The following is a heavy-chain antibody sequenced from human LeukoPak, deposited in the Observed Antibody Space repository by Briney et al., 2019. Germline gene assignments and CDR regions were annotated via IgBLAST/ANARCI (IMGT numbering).Heavy chain of an antibody. J-gene: IGHJ6*03. V-gene: IGHV1-69*13. Sequence: SVKVSCKASGGTFSSYAISWVRQAPGQGLEWMGGIIPMFGTANYAQKFQGRVTITADESTSTAYMELSSLRSEDTAVYYCARGAYSNYGPDYYYYYYMDVWGKGTTVTVSS. CDR3: ARGAYSNYGPDYYYYYYMDV. D-gene: IGHD4-11*01. CDR2: IIPMFGTA. CDR1: GGTFSSYA.